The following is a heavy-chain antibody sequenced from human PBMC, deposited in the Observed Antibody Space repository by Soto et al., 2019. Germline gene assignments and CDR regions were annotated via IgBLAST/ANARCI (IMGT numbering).Heavy chain of an antibody. D-gene: IGHD3-9*01. V-gene: IGHV4-30-2*01. J-gene: IGHJ5*02. CDR2: IYPENSNV. Sequence: PSETLSLTCAVSGGSISGGGYSWSWIRQPPGKGLEWMAIIYPENSNVEYSPSYKGRITISADKSLNTAYLQWNSLRASDSAMYYCARRLYFDTWFDPWGQGTLVTVSS. CDR3: ARRLYFDTWFDP. CDR1: GGSISGGGYS.